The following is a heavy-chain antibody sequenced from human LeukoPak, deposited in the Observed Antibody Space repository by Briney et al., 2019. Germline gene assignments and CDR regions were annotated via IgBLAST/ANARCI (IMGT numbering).Heavy chain of an antibody. Sequence: RGSLRLSCADSGVTFSNYAMSWVRQAPGEGGEGVSAVYGRDTNTSYTASVKGRFSIARDNSKHSLYLQMTSLSAEHTAIYYCAKWGDYDVLTGYYDSDYWGQGTLVTVSS. V-gene: IGHV3-23*01. D-gene: IGHD3-9*01. CDR1: GVTFSNYA. CDR2: VYGRDTNT. CDR3: AKWGDYDVLTGYYDSDY. J-gene: IGHJ4*02.